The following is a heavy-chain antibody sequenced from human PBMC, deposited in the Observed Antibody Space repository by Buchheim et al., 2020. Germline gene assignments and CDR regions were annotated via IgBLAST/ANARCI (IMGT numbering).Heavy chain of an antibody. Sequence: QVQLVQSGAEVKKPGASVKVSCKASGYTLTSYDINWVRQASGQGLEWMGWINPNSGNADSAQKFQGRVTMTTDTSTSTAYMELRGLRSEDTAVYYCARAGANYYDSGTYLYYFDYWGQGTL. CDR2: INPNSGNA. D-gene: IGHD3-10*01. V-gene: IGHV1-8*01. CDR3: ARAGANYYDSGTYLYYFDY. CDR1: GYTLTSYD. J-gene: IGHJ4*02.